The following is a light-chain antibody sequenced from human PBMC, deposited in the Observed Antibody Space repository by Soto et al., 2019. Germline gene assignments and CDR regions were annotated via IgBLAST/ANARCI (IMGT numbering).Light chain of an antibody. CDR3: QQYSASPPIT. V-gene: IGKV3-20*01. Sequence: EIVLTQSPGTLSLSPGERATLSCRASQSISNIYLAWYQQKPGQPPRLLIYGASTRATDIPGRFSDSGSGTDFTLTISRLEPEDFAVYYCQQYSASPPITFGQGTRLEIK. CDR1: QSISNIY. CDR2: GAS. J-gene: IGKJ5*01.